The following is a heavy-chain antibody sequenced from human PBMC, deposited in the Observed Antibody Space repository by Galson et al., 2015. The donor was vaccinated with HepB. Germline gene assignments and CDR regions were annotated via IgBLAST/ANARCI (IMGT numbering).Heavy chain of an antibody. CDR1: GFTFSNAW. J-gene: IGHJ6*03. CDR3: TTDQVVVPAAPPYYNYYYYMDV. Sequence: SLRLSCAASGFTFSNAWMNWVRQAPGKGLEWVGRIKSKTDGGTTDYAAPVKGRFTISRDDSKNTLYLQMNSLKTVDTAVYYCTTDQVVVPAAPPYYNYYYYMDVWGKGTTVTVSS. V-gene: IGHV3-15*07. D-gene: IGHD2-2*01. CDR2: IKSKTDGGTT.